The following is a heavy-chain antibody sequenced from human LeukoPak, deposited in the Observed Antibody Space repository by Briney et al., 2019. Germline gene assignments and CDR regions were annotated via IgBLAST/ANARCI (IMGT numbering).Heavy chain of an antibody. Sequence: GASVKVSCKTSGYSFTSYYIHWVRQAPGQGLKWMGIINPSGGSTTYAQKFQGRLTMASDTSTSTVYMELSSLRSEDTAMYYCARSSAYYNEADIWGQGTMVTVSS. J-gene: IGHJ3*02. CDR3: ARSSAYYNEADI. V-gene: IGHV1-46*01. CDR1: GYSFTSYY. D-gene: IGHD1-26*01. CDR2: INPSGGST.